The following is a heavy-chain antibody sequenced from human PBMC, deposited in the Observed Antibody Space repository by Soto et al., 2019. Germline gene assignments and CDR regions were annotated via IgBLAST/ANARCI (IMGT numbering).Heavy chain of an antibody. Sequence: GGSLRLSCAASGFTFSSYAMSWVRQAPGKGLEWVSAISGSGGSTYYADSVKGRFTISRDNSKNTLYLQMNSLRAEDTAVYYCAKSKWLAHYYYYMDVWGKGTTVTVSS. CDR3: AKSKWLAHYYYYMDV. V-gene: IGHV3-23*01. CDR1: GFTFSSYA. CDR2: ISGSGGST. J-gene: IGHJ6*03. D-gene: IGHD6-19*01.